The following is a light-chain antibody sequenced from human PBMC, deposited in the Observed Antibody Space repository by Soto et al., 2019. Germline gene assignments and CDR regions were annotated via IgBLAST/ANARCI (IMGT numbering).Light chain of an antibody. Sequence: EIGMTQSPATLSVSPGERATLSCRASQSVYNNLAWYQQKPGQAPRLLIYDASNRASGIPDRFSGSGSGTDFTLTISRLETEDFAVFYCQQYGTSEIIFGQGTRLEIK. J-gene: IGKJ5*01. CDR1: QSVYNN. V-gene: IGKV3D-15*01. CDR2: DAS. CDR3: QQYGTSEII.